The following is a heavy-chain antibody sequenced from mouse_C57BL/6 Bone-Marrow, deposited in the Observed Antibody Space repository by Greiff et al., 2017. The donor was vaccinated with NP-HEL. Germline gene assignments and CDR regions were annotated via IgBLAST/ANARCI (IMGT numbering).Heavy chain of an antibody. Sequence: DVKLQESGPGLVKPSQSLSLTCSVTGYSITSGYYWNWIRQFPGNKLEWMGYISYDGSNNYNPSLKNRISITRDTSKNQFFLKLNSVTTEDTATYYCARGRGYAMDYWGQGTSVTVSS. CDR3: ARGRGYAMDY. CDR2: ISYDGSN. J-gene: IGHJ4*01. V-gene: IGHV3-6*01. CDR1: GYSITSGYY.